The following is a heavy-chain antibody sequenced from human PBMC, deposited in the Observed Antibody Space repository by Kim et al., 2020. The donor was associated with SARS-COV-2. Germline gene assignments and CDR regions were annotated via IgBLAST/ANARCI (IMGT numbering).Heavy chain of an antibody. CDR1: SSSYY. J-gene: IGHJ5*02. D-gene: IGHD3-22*01. CDR3: ARSYDSSGYYYPNWFDP. CDR2: IYYSGST. V-gene: IGHV4-39*01. Sequence: SSSYYWGWIRQPPGKGLEWIGSIYYSGSTYYNPSLKSRVTISVDTSKNQFSLKLSSVTAADTAVYYCARSYDSSGYYYPNWFDPWGQGTLV.